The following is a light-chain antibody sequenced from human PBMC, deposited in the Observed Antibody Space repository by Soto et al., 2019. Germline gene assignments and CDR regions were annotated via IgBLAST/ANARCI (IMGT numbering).Light chain of an antibody. V-gene: IGKV1-17*01. CDR3: LQHSSYPFT. CDR1: QGIRND. Sequence: DIQMTQSPSSLSASVGDRVTITCRASQGIRNDFGWYRQKPGKAPERLLYAASTLESRAPSRFSGSGSGTEFTLTSSILQPEDFANYCCLQHSSYPFTFGPGTKVDIK. J-gene: IGKJ3*01. CDR2: AAS.